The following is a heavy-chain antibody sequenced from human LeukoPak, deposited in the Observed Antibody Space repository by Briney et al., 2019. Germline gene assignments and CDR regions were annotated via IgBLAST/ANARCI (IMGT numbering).Heavy chain of an antibody. Sequence: SETLSLTCTVSGYSISSGYYWGWIRQPPGKGLEWIGSIYHSGSTYYNPSLKSRVTISVDTSKNQFSLKLSSVTAADTAVYYCARDRYAATTCFDYWGQGTLVTVSS. D-gene: IGHD4-17*01. CDR1: GYSISSGYY. J-gene: IGHJ4*02. CDR2: IYHSGST. CDR3: ARDRYAATTCFDY. V-gene: IGHV4-38-2*02.